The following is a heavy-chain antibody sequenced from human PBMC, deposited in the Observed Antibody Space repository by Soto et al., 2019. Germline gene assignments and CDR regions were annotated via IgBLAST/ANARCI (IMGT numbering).Heavy chain of an antibody. CDR1: GYTFTSYG. CDR3: ARGYFDY. J-gene: IGHJ4*02. CDR2: ISGYNGNT. V-gene: IGHV1-18*04. Sequence: QVQLVQSGAEVKKPGASVKVSCKTSGYTFTSYGGSWVRQAPGQGLEWVGWISGYNGNTNYAEKLQGRVTMTTDTCTATAYMELRGLRSDDTAIYYCARGYFDYWGQGTLVTVSS.